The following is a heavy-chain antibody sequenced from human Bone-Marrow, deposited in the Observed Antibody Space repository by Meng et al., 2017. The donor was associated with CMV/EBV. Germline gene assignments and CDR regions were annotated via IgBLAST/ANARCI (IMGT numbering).Heavy chain of an antibody. CDR2: INHGGYT. V-gene: IGHV4-34*01. Sequence: SETLSLTCAVYGGSFSGYHRSWIRQSPGKGLEWIGEINHGGYTNYCPSPRSQVTITSDTYKNQFSLKLTSVTAADTAAYYSAREPVEWLLYRYVPGTVDVWGQGTTVTVSS. D-gene: IGHD3-3*01. J-gene: IGHJ6*02. CDR1: GGSFSGYH. CDR3: AREPVEWLLYRYVPGTVDV.